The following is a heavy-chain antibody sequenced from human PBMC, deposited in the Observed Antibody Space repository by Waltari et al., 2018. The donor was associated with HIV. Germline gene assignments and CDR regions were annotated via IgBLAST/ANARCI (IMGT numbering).Heavy chain of an antibody. Sequence: EVQLLESGGGLVQPGGSLRLSCAPSGSTFSSYAMTWVRQAPGKGLEWVSGISSNSGSTDYADSVKGRLTISRDNSKNILYLQMNSLRAEDTAVYYCAKDLGNFANDWGQGTLVTVTS. V-gene: IGHV3-23*01. D-gene: IGHD1-1*01. J-gene: IGHJ4*02. CDR1: GSTFSSYA. CDR2: ISSNSGST. CDR3: AKDLGNFAND.